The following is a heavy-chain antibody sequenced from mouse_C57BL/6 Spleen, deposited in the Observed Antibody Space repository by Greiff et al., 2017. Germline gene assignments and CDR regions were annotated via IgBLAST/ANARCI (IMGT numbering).Heavy chain of an antibody. CDR2: ISGGGGNT. CDR1: GFTFSSYC. CDR3: ARHNYGFDY. J-gene: IGHJ2*01. D-gene: IGHD1-1*02. V-gene: IGHV5-9*01. Sequence: EVQLQQSGAGLVKPGASLKLSCAASGFTFSSYCMSWVRQTPEKRLEWVATISGGGGNTNYQDSVKGGFTITRDNAKNTVYLQMSSLRSEDSALYYCARHNYGFDYWGQGTTLTVSS.